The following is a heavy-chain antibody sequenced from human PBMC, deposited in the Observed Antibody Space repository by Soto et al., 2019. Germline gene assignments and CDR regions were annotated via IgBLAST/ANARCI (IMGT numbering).Heavy chain of an antibody. D-gene: IGHD6-19*01. CDR3: VKDWGQWLVIRVFDY. CDR2: ISSNGGST. J-gene: IGHJ4*02. CDR1: GFTFSSYA. Sequence: GGSLRLSCSASGFTFSSYAMHWVRQAPGKGLEYVSAISSNGGSTYYADSVKGRFTISRDNSKNTLYLQMSSLRAEDTAVYYCVKDWGQWLVIRVFDYWGQGTLVTVSS. V-gene: IGHV3-64D*08.